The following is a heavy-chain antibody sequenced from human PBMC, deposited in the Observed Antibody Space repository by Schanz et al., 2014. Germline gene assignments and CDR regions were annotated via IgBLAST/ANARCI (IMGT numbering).Heavy chain of an antibody. CDR2: IYETGRT. J-gene: IGHJ4*02. Sequence: QLQLQESGPGLVKPSETLSLTCTVSGGSISLDIYHWGWIRQPPGKGLEWISDIYETGRTNYNPALRVRSTVSVEKPTNQSPRRLTAVTAADTAVYYCARLEYTSGWQGFDYWGQGILVTVSP. V-gene: IGHV4-39*07. CDR3: ARLEYTSGWQGFDY. CDR1: GGSISLDIYH. D-gene: IGHD1-1*01.